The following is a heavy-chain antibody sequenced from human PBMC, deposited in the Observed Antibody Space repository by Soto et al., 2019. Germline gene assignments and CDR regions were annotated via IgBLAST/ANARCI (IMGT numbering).Heavy chain of an antibody. J-gene: IGHJ4*02. D-gene: IGHD3-22*01. CDR3: ATVDYYDSSGYPEY. Sequence: SETLSLTCAVYGGSFSGYYWSWIRQPPGKGLEWIGEINHSGSTNYNPSLKSRVTISVDTSKNQFSLKLSSVTAADTAVYYCATVDYYDSSGYPEYWGQGTLVTVS. CDR1: GGSFSGYY. CDR2: INHSGST. V-gene: IGHV4-34*01.